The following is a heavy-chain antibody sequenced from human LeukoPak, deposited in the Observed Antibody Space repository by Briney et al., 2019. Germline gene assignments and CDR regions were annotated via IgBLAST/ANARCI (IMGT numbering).Heavy chain of an antibody. CDR3: ARVRGYSYGIDY. V-gene: IGHV3-21*01. CDR2: ISSSSSYI. J-gene: IGHJ4*02. CDR1: GFPFSSYS. D-gene: IGHD5-18*01. Sequence: GGSLRLSCAASGFPFSSYSMNWVRQAPGKGLEWVSSISSSSSYIYYADSVKGRFTISRDNAKNSLYLQMNSLRAEDTAVYYCARVRGYSYGIDYWGQGTLVTVSS.